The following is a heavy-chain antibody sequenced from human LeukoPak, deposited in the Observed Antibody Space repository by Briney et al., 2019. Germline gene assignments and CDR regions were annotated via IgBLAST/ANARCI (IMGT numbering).Heavy chain of an antibody. Sequence: GGSLRLSCTASGLTFSTSGFNWVREAPGKGLEWVASIGPTGSDRYHADSIKGRFTISRDNADNFLYLQMNSLRAEDTAVYYCATETNGRHYDYWGQGTLLTVSS. CDR2: IGPTGSDR. D-gene: IGHD1-14*01. CDR3: ATETNGRHYDY. V-gene: IGHV3-21*06. J-gene: IGHJ4*02. CDR1: GLTFSTSG.